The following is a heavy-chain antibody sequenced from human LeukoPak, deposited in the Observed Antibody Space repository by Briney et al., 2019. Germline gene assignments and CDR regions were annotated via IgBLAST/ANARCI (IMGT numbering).Heavy chain of an antibody. V-gene: IGHV1-69*13. CDR2: IIPIFGTA. CDR1: GGTFSSYA. CDR3: ARPLYERDYYYYGMDV. D-gene: IGHD2/OR15-2a*01. J-gene: IGHJ6*02. Sequence: SVKVSCKASGGTFSSYAISWVRQAPGQGLEWMGGIIPIFGTANYAQKFQGRVTITADESTSTAYMELNSLRAEDTAVYYCARPLYERDYYYYGMDVWGQGTTVTVSS.